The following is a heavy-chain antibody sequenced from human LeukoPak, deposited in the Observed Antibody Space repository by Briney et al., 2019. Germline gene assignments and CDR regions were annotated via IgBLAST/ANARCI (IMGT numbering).Heavy chain of an antibody. CDR1: GFTFSSYA. J-gene: IGHJ4*02. CDR2: ISYDGSNK. CDR3: AIVDPFDY. V-gene: IGHV3-30-3*01. Sequence: GGSLRLSCAASGFTFSSYAMHWVRQAPGKGLEWVAVISYDGSNKYYADSVKGRFTISRDNSKNTLYLQMNSLRAEDTAVYYCAIVDPFDYWGQGTLVTVSS.